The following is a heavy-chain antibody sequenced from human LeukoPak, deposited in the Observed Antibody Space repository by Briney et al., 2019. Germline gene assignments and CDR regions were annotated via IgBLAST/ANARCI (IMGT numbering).Heavy chain of an antibody. Sequence: SVKVSCKASGGTFSSYTISWVRQAPGQGLKWMGRIIPILGIANYAQKFQGRVTITADKSTSTAYMELSSLRSEDTAVYYCARVCCSSTSSFDPWGQGTLVTVSS. CDR1: GGTFSSYT. CDR2: IIPILGIA. J-gene: IGHJ5*02. CDR3: ARVCCSSTSSFDP. D-gene: IGHD2-2*01. V-gene: IGHV1-69*02.